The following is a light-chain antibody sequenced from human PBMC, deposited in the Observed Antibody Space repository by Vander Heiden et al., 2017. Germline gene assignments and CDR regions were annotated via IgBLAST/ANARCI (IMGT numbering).Light chain of an antibody. CDR2: GTS. CDR3: QSYDSSLSGYVV. CDR1: SSNIGAGYD. Sequence: QSVLTQPPSVSGAPVQRVTISCTGSSSNIGAGYDVHWYQQLPGTAPNLLIYGTSNRPSGVPDRFSGSKSGTSASLAITGLQAEDEADYYCQSYDSSLSGYVVFGGGTKLTVL. J-gene: IGLJ2*01. V-gene: IGLV1-40*01.